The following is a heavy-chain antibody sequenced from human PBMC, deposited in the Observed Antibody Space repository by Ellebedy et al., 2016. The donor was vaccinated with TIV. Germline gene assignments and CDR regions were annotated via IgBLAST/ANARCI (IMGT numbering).Heavy chain of an antibody. V-gene: IGHV4-59*08. D-gene: IGHD3-22*01. CDR3: ARHSSGSKY. Sequence: GSLRLSXTVSGGSISSYYWSWIRQPPGKGLEWIGYIYYSGSTNYNPSLKSRVTISVDTSKNQFSLKLSSVTAADTAVYYCARHSSGSKYWGQGTLVTVSS. J-gene: IGHJ4*02. CDR1: GGSISSYY. CDR2: IYYSGST.